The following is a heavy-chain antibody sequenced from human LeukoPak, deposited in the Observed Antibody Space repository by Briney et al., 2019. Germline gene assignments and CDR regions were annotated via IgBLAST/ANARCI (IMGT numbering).Heavy chain of an antibody. Sequence: PGGSLRLSCAAPGFAFSSYGMHWVRQAPGKGLEWVAVISYEGSNKYYADSVKGRFTISRDNSKNTLYLQMNSLRAEDTAVYYCAKSAEVQSGSYYGSWFDPWGQGTLVTVSS. V-gene: IGHV3-30*18. CDR1: GFAFSSYG. CDR3: AKSAEVQSGSYYGSWFDP. CDR2: ISYEGSNK. D-gene: IGHD1-26*01. J-gene: IGHJ5*02.